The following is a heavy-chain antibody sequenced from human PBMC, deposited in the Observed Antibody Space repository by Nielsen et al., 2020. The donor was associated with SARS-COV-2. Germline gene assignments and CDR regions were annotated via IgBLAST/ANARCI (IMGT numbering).Heavy chain of an antibody. CDR2: NIPFFPTT. D-gene: IGHD5-18*01. Sequence: SVQVSCKASVCTFSRYAISWVRQAPGQGLEWMGGNIPFFPTTNYAEKFQGRVTITADKSTSTAYMELSSLRSEDTAVYYCAIWRQLPDAFDIWGQGTMVTVSS. V-gene: IGHV1-69*06. J-gene: IGHJ3*02. CDR3: AIWRQLPDAFDI. CDR1: VCTFSRYA.